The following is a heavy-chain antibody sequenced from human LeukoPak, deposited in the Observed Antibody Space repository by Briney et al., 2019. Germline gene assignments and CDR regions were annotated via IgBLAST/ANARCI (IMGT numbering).Heavy chain of an antibody. J-gene: IGHJ4*02. D-gene: IGHD2-2*01. CDR3: ARVGCSSTSCTKFDY. V-gene: IGHV4-4*07. Sequence: SETLSLTCTVSGGSISSYYWSWIRQPAGKGLEWIGRIYTSGSTNYNPSLKSRVTMSVDTSKNQFSLKLSSVTAADTAEYYCARVGCSSTSCTKFDYWGQGTLVTVSS. CDR1: GGSISSYY. CDR2: IYTSGST.